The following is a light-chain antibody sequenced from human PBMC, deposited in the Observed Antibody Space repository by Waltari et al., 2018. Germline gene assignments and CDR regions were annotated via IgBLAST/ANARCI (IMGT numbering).Light chain of an antibody. CDR1: SGDIGAYNS. J-gene: IGLJ2*01. CDR3: SSYTTSTTLVI. Sequence: QSALTQPASVSGSRGQSITISCTGTSGDIGAYNSVSWYQQHPGRVPKLMICDVNNRPSGVPNRFSGSKAGKTASLTISGVQAEDEADYYCSSYTTSTTLVIFGGGTKVTVL. V-gene: IGLV2-14*03. CDR2: DVN.